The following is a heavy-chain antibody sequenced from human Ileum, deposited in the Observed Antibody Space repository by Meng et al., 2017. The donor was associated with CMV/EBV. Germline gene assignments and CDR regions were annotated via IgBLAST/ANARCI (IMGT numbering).Heavy chain of an antibody. Sequence: PEDSSQACCKPAGDSYSIYCIHRERRAPELGLELMEGINPCSGATNYALNFQGRVTLTRDTSTSTAYMDLTGLRSDDTATYYCAKDSTNTWWGGSDYWGQGSLVTVSS. D-gene: IGHD2-8*02. CDR2: INPCSGAT. J-gene: IGHJ4*02. CDR3: AKDSTNTWWGGSDY. V-gene: IGHV1-2*02. CDR1: GDSYSIYC.